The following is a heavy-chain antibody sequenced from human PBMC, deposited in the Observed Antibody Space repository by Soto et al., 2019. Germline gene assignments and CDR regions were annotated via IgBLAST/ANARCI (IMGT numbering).Heavy chain of an antibody. CDR1: GGSISSGGYH. CDR2: IYYSGST. J-gene: IGHJ5*02. Sequence: SETLSLTCTVSGGSISSGGYHWSWIRQHPGKGLEWIGYIYYSGSTYYNPSLKSRVTISVDTSKNQFSLKLSSVTAADTAVYYCARGYCTNGVCYRSYNWFDPWGQGTLVTVSS. D-gene: IGHD2-8*01. CDR3: ARGYCTNGVCYRSYNWFDP. V-gene: IGHV4-31*03.